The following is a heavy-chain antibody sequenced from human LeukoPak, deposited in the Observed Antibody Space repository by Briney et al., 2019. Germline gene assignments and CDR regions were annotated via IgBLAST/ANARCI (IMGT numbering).Heavy chain of an antibody. CDR2: IYHTGNT. D-gene: IGHD3-10*01. Sequence: PSETLSLTCSVANDSIRNYYWSWIRQPPGKALEWIGCIYHTGNTNYNLSLQSRLTMSIDTSKNQFSLNLTSVTAADTAVYYCARGNYGSGSYYVVDFDYWGQGTLVSVSS. V-gene: IGHV4-59*01. CDR3: ARGNYGSGSYYVVDFDY. J-gene: IGHJ4*02. CDR1: NDSIRNYY.